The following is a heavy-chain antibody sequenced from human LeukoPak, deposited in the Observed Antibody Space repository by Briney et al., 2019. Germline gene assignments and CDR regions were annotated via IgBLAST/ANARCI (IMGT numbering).Heavy chain of an antibody. V-gene: IGHV3-21*01. D-gene: IGHD1-26*01. CDR2: ISSSSSYI. J-gene: IGHJ4*02. Sequence: GGSLRLSCAAPGFTFSSYSMNWVRQAPGKGLEWVSSISSSSSYIYYADSVKGRFTISRDNAKNSLYLQMNSLRAEDTAVYYCARRRDGVGATNDYWGQGTLVTVSS. CDR1: GFTFSSYS. CDR3: ARRRDGVGATNDY.